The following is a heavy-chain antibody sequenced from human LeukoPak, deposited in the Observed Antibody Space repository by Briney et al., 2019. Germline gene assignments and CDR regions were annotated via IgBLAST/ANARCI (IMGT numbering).Heavy chain of an antibody. CDR2: IRQDGSDK. D-gene: IGHD2-15*01. V-gene: IGHV3-7*01. CDR3: ARHSRGSPIDD. CDR1: GFTFNSYW. J-gene: IGHJ4*02. Sequence: GGSLRLSCVASGFTFNSYWMSWVRQASEKGLEWLANIRQDGSDKQYVDSVKGRFTISRDNAKNSLYLQMNSLSAEDTAVYYCARHSRGSPIDDWGQGTLVTVSS.